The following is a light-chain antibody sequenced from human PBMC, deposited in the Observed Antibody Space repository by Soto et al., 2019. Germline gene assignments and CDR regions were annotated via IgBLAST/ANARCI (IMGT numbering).Light chain of an antibody. V-gene: IGLV1-40*01. Sequence: QSVLTQPPSVSGAPGQTVTIPCAGTRSNIGARFDVHWYQQLPGTAPKLLIYGNSNRPSGVPDRFSGSKSGTSASLAITGLQAEDEADYYCQSYDSSLSGFYVFGTGTKVTVL. CDR2: GNS. CDR3: QSYDSSLSGFYV. J-gene: IGLJ1*01. CDR1: RSNIGARFD.